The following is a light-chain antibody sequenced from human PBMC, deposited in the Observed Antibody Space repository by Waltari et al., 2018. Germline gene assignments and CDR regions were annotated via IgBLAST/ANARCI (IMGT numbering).Light chain of an antibody. V-gene: IGKV2-28*01. Sequence: IVMTQSPLSLPVTPGEPASISSTSSQRLLYRNGFNYVDWHLPRPGQSPQRLIYLNPKRPHDGPDRFSASGSGTDFTLRNTRVEAEDVGAYDCMQSLQTPLTCGGGTQVEI. J-gene: IGKJ4*01. CDR1: QRLLYRNGFNY. CDR3: MQSLQTPLT. CDR2: LNP.